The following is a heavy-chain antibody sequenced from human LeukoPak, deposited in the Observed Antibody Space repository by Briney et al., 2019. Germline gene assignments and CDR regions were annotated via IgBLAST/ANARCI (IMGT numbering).Heavy chain of an antibody. D-gene: IGHD2-15*01. V-gene: IGHV1-2*02. J-gene: IGHJ5*02. Sequence: GASVKVSCKASGYTFTGYYMHWVRQAPGQGLEWMGWINPNSGGTNYAQKFQGRVTMTRDTSISTAYIELSRLRSDDTAVYYCARSRVVAAAVPNNWFDPWGQGTLVTVSS. CDR3: ARSRVVAAAVPNNWFDP. CDR2: INPNSGGT. CDR1: GYTFTGYY.